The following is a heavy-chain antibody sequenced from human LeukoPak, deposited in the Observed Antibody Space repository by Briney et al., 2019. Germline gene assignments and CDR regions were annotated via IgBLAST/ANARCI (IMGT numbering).Heavy chain of an antibody. CDR1: GYTFSIYD. Sequence: ASVKVSCKASGYTFSIYDINWVRQATGQGLEWMGWMNPNSGNTGYAQKFQGRVTMTKNTSITTAYMDLSSLRSEDTAVYYCARALSWTTESYYYMDVWGKGTTVTVSS. CDR3: ARALSWTTESYYYMDV. CDR2: MNPNSGNT. J-gene: IGHJ6*03. D-gene: IGHD3/OR15-3a*01. V-gene: IGHV1-8*01.